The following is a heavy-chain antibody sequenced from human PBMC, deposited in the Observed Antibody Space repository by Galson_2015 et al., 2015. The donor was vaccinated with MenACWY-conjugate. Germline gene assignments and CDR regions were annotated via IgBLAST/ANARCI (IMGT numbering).Heavy chain of an antibody. CDR1: GFIFNTYG. CDR3: AKTRGASFYSAS. CDR2: INPGGSST. Sequence: SLRLSCAASGFIFNTYGMHWVRQAPGKGLVWVSRINPGGSSTTYADSVKDRFTISRDNAKNTLYLQMNSLRPEDTAVFYCAKTRGASFYSASWGQGTLVTVSS. D-gene: IGHD1-26*01. J-gene: IGHJ4*02. V-gene: IGHV3-74*01.